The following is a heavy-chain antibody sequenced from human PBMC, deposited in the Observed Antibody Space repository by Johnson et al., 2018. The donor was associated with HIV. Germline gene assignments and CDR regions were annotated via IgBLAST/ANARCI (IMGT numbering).Heavy chain of an antibody. J-gene: IGHJ3*02. CDR2: ISYDGSTK. Sequence: QVQLVESGGGVVQPGRSLRLSCAASGFTFSSCAMHWVRQAPGKGLEWETIISYDGSTKYYADSVKGRFTISRDTSENTLYLQMNSLRAEDTAVFFCARDWSWRGSLKGGGAFDIWGQGTLVTVSA. V-gene: IGHV3-30*04. CDR3: ARDWSWRGSLKGGGAFDI. D-gene: IGHD1-26*01. CDR1: GFTFSSCA.